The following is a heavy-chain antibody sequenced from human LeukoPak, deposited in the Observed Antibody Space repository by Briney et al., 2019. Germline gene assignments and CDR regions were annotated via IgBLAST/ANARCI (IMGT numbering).Heavy chain of an antibody. V-gene: IGHV3-33*01. D-gene: IGHD3-10*01. CDR1: GFTFSSYG. CDR2: IWYDGSNK. Sequence: PGRSLRLSCAASGFTFSSYGMHWVRQAPGKGLEWVAVIWYDGSNKYYADSVKGRFTISRDNSKNTLYLQMNSLRAEDTAVYYCARDRVVRGMAEYYYYGMDVWGKGTTVTVSS. CDR3: ARDRVVRGMAEYYYYGMDV. J-gene: IGHJ6*04.